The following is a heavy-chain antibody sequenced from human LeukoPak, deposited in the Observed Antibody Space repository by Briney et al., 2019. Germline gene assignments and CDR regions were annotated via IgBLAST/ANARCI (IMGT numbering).Heavy chain of an antibody. Sequence: PETLSLTCALYRASPSVYYWGCVRHLPGNGLEWIGETNNSGSTNYNTSLKSRVTISGDTSKNQFSLKMSSVTAADTAVYYCARGVFIGMVRGYYFDYWGQGTLVTVSS. J-gene: IGHJ4*02. CDR2: TNNSGST. D-gene: IGHD3-10*01. V-gene: IGHV4-34*01. CDR3: ARGVFIGMVRGYYFDY. CDR1: RASPSVYY.